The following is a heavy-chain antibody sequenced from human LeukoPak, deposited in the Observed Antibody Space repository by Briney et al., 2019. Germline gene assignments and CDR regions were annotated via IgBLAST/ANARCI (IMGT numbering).Heavy chain of an antibody. CDR1: GYTFTSYG. J-gene: IGHJ3*02. Sequence: GASVKVSCKASGYTFTSYGISWVRQAPGQGLEWMGWISAYNGNTNYAQKFQGWVTMTRDTSISTAYMELSRLTSDDTAVYYCARAKYSHDAFDIWGQGTMVTVSS. D-gene: IGHD5-12*01. V-gene: IGHV1-18*01. CDR3: ARAKYSHDAFDI. CDR2: ISAYNGNT.